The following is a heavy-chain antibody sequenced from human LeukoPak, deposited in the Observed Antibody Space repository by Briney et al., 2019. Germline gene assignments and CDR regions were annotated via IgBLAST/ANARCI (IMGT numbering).Heavy chain of an antibody. CDR2: ISSSSSYI. J-gene: IGHJ6*03. CDR3: ARSVYDFWSGYPVGFSYYMDV. CDR1: GFTFSTYS. V-gene: IGHV3-21*01. Sequence: GGSLRLSCAASGFTFSTYSMNWVRQAPGKGLEWVSSISSSSSYIYYADSVKGRFTISRDNAKNSLYLQMNSLRAEDTAVYSCARSVYDFWSGYPVGFSYYMDVWGKRTTVTVSS. D-gene: IGHD3-3*01.